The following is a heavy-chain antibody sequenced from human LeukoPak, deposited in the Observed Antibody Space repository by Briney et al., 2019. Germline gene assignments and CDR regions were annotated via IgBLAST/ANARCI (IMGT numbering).Heavy chain of an antibody. CDR2: INPDSGGT. D-gene: IGHD3-10*01. Sequence: ASVKVSCKTSGYTFTGYYMYWVRQAPGQGLEWMGWINPDSGGTNYAQKFQGRVTVTRDTSISTAYMELSRLRSDDTAVHYCARDSGNGGYFDYWGQGTLVTVSS. CDR3: ARDSGNGGYFDY. V-gene: IGHV1-2*02. J-gene: IGHJ4*02. CDR1: GYTFTGYY.